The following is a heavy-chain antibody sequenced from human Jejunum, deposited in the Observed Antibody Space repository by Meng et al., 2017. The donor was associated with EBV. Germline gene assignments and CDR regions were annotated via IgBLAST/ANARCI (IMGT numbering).Heavy chain of an antibody. CDR1: GDSTSSVHW. V-gene: IGHV4-4*02. J-gene: IGHJ4*02. CDR3: AKSNDYSVNS. D-gene: IGHD4-11*01. Sequence: VQVPASGPGMAKPSGTLSLTFAVSGDSTSSVHWGSGVRQPPGKGLEWIGKLHPGGSTNYNPSLKSRVTISVDNSKNQFSLKLTSVTAADTAVYYGAKSNDYSVNSWGQGTLVTVSS. CDR2: LHPGGST.